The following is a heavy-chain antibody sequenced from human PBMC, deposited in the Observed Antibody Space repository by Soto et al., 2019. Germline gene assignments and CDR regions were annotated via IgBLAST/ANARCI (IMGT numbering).Heavy chain of an antibody. CDR1: GDSISSAPYY. CDR2: IYYSGNT. J-gene: IGHJ5*02. Sequence: QVQLQESGPGLVKPSQSLSLTCTVSGDSISSAPYYWSWIRPHPGKGLEWIGYIYYSGNTHYNPSLKSRAAISVDTSKNQLSLKLNSVTAADTAVYYCAKSYGPTDTWFNPWGQGTLVTVSS. V-gene: IGHV4-31*03. CDR3: AKSYGPTDTWFNP. D-gene: IGHD4-17*01.